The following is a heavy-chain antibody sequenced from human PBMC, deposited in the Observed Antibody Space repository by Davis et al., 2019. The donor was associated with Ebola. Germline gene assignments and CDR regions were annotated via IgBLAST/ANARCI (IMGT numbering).Heavy chain of an antibody. CDR3: ARVRPGRDYYYYYGMDV. V-gene: IGHV1-69*06. CDR2: IIPIFGTA. D-gene: IGHD1-1*01. Sequence: SVKVSCKASGGTFSSYAISWVRQAPGQGLEWMGGIIPIFGTANYAQKFQGRVTITADKSTSTAYMELSSLRSEDTAVYYCARVRPGRDYYYYYGMDVWGQGTMVTVSS. J-gene: IGHJ6*02. CDR1: GGTFSSYA.